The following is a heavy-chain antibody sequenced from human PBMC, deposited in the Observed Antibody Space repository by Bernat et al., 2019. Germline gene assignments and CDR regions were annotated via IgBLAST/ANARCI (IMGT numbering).Heavy chain of an antibody. Sequence: EVQLVESGGGLVKPGGSLRLSCAASGFTFSNDWMSWVRQAPGKGLEWVGRINRKTDGGTTDYAATVKGRFTISRDHSKNTLYLQMNSLRAEDTAVYYCASAIRDQGAFDIWGQGTMVTVSS. CDR2: INRKTDGGTT. D-gene: IGHD2-2*01. CDR1: GFTFSNDW. V-gene: IGHV3-15*01. CDR3: ASAIRDQGAFDI. J-gene: IGHJ3*02.